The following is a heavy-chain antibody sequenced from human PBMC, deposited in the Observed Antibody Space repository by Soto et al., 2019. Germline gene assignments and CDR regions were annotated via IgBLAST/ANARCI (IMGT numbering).Heavy chain of an antibody. Sequence: SETLSLTCTVSGGSISSGGYYWSWIRQHPGKGLEWIGYIYYSGSTYYNPSLKGRVTISVDTSKNQFSLKLSSVTAADTAVYYCARSAARRGGFDYWGQGTLVTVSS. D-gene: IGHD2-15*01. CDR2: IYYSGST. CDR1: GGSISSGGYY. V-gene: IGHV4-31*03. J-gene: IGHJ4*02. CDR3: ARSAARRGGFDY.